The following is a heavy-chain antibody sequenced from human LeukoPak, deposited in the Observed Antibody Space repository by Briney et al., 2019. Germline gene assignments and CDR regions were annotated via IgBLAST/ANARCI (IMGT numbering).Heavy chain of an antibody. D-gene: IGHD2-21*02. Sequence: GSSVKVSCKASGGTFSSYAISWVRQAPGQGLEWMGRIIPIFGTANYAQKFQGRVTITTDESTSAANMELSSLRSEDTAVYYCASSNLAYCGGDCYSAFDYWGQGTLVTVSS. CDR1: GGTFSSYA. V-gene: IGHV1-69*05. J-gene: IGHJ4*02. CDR2: IIPIFGTA. CDR3: ASSNLAYCGGDCYSAFDY.